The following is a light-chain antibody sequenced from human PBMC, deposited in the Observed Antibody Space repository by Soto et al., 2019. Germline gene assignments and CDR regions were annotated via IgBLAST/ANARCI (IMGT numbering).Light chain of an antibody. Sequence: DIEMTQSPSSLSASVGDRVTITCQASQDINIYLNWYQQKPGKAPKLLIYDASNLETGVPSRFSGSGSGTEFTFTISSLQPEDIATYFCQQYLNPLTFGGGTKVEIK. CDR2: DAS. J-gene: IGKJ4*01. CDR1: QDINIY. V-gene: IGKV1-33*01. CDR3: QQYLNPLT.